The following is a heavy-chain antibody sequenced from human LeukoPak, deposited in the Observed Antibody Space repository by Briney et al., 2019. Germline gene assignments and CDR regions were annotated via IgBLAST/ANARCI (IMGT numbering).Heavy chain of an antibody. D-gene: IGHD6-19*01. V-gene: IGHV3-74*01. Sequence: GGSLRLSCAASGFTFSNYWIHWVRQAPGKGLVWVSRINSDGNRTNYADFVKGRFTISRDNAKNTLYVQINSLRAEDTAVYYCARESSDWFSDAFDIWGQGTVVTVSS. CDR1: GFTFSNYW. CDR3: ARESSDWFSDAFDI. J-gene: IGHJ3*02. CDR2: INSDGNRT.